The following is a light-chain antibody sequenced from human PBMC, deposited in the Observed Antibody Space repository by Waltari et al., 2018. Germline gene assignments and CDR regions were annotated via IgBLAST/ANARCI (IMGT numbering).Light chain of an antibody. Sequence: QSALTQPASVSGSPGQSITISCTVTSSDVGAYNYVSWYQQHPGKAPKLMIYDVSNRPSGVSNRFSGSKSGNTASLTISGLQAEDEAYYYCSSYTSSSTLHVVFGGGTKLTVL. CDR3: SSYTSSSTLHVV. CDR2: DVS. CDR1: SSDVGAYNY. J-gene: IGLJ2*01. V-gene: IGLV2-14*03.